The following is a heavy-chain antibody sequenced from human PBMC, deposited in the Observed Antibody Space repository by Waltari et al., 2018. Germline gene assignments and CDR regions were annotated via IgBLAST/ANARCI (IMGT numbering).Heavy chain of an antibody. J-gene: IGHJ3*02. CDR2: IYYSGST. D-gene: IGHD6-19*01. Sequence: QLQLQESGPGLVKPSETLSLTCTVSGGSISSSSYYWRWIRQPPGKGLAWIGSIYYSGSTYYNPSLKSRVTISVDTSKNQFSLKLSSVTAADTAVYYCARGGIAVADDAFDIWGQGTMVTVSS. CDR3: ARGGIAVADDAFDI. CDR1: GGSISSSSYY. V-gene: IGHV4-39*01.